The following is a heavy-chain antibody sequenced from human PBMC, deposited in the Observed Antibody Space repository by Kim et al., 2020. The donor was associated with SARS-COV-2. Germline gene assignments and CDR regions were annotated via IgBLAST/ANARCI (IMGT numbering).Heavy chain of an antibody. Sequence: DSVKGRFTISRDNSKNTRYLQMNSLRAEDTAVYYCAREPDCSSTSCSSSVWGQGTLVTVSS. J-gene: IGHJ4*02. V-gene: IGHV3-53*01. D-gene: IGHD2-2*01. CDR3: AREPDCSSTSCSSSV.